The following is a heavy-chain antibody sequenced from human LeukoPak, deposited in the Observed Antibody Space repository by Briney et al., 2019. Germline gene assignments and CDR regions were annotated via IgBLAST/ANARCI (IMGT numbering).Heavy chain of an antibody. Sequence: GESLKISCKGSGYSFTSYWIGWVRQMPGKGLEWMGVIYPGDSDTRYSPSFQGQVTISADKSISTAYLQWSSLKASDTAMYYCARRKDLDFWSGYYFDYWGQGTLVTVSS. D-gene: IGHD3-3*01. V-gene: IGHV5-51*01. CDR3: ARRKDLDFWSGYYFDY. CDR2: IYPGDSDT. J-gene: IGHJ4*02. CDR1: GYSFTSYW.